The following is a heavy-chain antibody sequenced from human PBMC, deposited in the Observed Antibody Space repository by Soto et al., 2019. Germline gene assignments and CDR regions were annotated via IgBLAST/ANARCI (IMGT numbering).Heavy chain of an antibody. V-gene: IGHV3-33*01. D-gene: IGHD5-18*01. CDR3: ARDLLQLWLPGYYYYYGMDV. Sequence: GSLRLSCAASGFTFSSYGMHWVRQAPGKGLEWVAVIWYDGSNKYYADSVKGRFTISRDNSKNTLYLQMNSLRAEDTAVYYFARDLLQLWLPGYYYYYGMDVWGQGTTVTVSS. CDR1: GFTFSSYG. CDR2: IWYDGSNK. J-gene: IGHJ6*02.